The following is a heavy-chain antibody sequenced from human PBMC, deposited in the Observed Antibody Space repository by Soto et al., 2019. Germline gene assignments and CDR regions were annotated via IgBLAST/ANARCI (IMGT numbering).Heavy chain of an antibody. CDR1: GGSRSGSY. D-gene: IGHD3-3*01. CDR2: INHSGSA. Sequence: SETLYLTCAVYGGSRSGSYWRWLRQPPGKGLEWIGEINHSGSANYNPSLKSRVTISVDTSNKQWSLRLPSVTAADTAVSYCALSKYRSSYPYHYGMDVWRQGTTVP. CDR3: ALSKYRSSYPYHYGMDV. J-gene: IGHJ6*02. V-gene: IGHV4-34*01.